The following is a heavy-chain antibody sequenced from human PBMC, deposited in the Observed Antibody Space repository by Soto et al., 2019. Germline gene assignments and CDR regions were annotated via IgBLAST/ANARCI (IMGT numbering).Heavy chain of an antibody. Sequence: QVQLVESGGGVVQPGRSLRLSCAASGFTFSSYGMHWVRQAPGKGLEWVAVIWYDGSNKYYADSVKGRFTISRDNSKNTLYLQMNSLRAEDTAVYYCARELGYCSSTSCYTGYYYYYGMDVWGQGTTVTVSS. CDR2: IWYDGSNK. CDR1: GFTFSSYG. D-gene: IGHD2-2*02. J-gene: IGHJ6*02. CDR3: ARELGYCSSTSCYTGYYYYYGMDV. V-gene: IGHV3-33*01.